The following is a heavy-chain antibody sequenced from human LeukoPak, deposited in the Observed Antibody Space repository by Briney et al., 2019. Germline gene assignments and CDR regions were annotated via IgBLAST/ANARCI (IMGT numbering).Heavy chain of an antibody. Sequence: SETLSLTCTVFDDSINSYYWTWIRQPPGKGLEYVGCIYDGGSTNYNPSLESRVTILLDTSKTHLSLRLTSVTAADTAIYYCARFKSDYYGMDVWGQGTTVTVSS. J-gene: IGHJ6*02. CDR2: IYDGGST. CDR3: ARFKSDYYGMDV. CDR1: DDSINSYY. V-gene: IGHV4-59*01.